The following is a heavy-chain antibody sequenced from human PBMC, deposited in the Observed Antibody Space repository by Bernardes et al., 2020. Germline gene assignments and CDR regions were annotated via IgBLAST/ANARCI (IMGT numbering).Heavy chain of an antibody. CDR2: IYHTGST. J-gene: IGHJ4*02. D-gene: IGHD6-19*01. CDR1: GGSIRSYY. V-gene: IGHV4-59*08. Sequence: SETLSLTCTVSGGSIRSYYWSWIRQPPGKGLEWIGYIYHTGSTDYNPSLKSRVTISVDKSKNQFSLRLSSVSAADTAVYYCARHWGGSGWYKADYWGQGTLVTVSS. CDR3: ARHWGGSGWYKADY.